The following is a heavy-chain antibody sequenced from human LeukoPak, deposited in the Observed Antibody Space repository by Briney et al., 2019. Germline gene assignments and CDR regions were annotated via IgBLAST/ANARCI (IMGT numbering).Heavy chain of an antibody. J-gene: IGHJ4*02. D-gene: IGHD3-22*01. CDR3: ATASSGPYYFDY. V-gene: IGHV3-23*01. CDR1: GFTFSSYA. Sequence: GGSLRLSCAASGFTFSSYAMSWVRQARGKGLEGVSAINGSGGSTYYAASVKGRFTISRDNSKTTLYLQMNSLRAEDTAVYYCATASSGPYYFDYWGQGTLVTVSS. CDR2: INGSGGST.